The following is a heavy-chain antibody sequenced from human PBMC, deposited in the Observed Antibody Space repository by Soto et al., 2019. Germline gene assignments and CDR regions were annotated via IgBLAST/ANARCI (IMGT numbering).Heavy chain of an antibody. D-gene: IGHD5-12*01. CDR2: ISYDGSNK. Sequence: QVQLVESGGGVVQPGRSLRLSCAASGFTFSSYGMHWVRQAPGKGLERVAVISYDGSNKYYADSVKGRLTISRDNSKNTLYLQMNSLRGEDTAVYYCAKDNGSGCDWLRVGDASYIWGQVTMLTVSS. J-gene: IGHJ3*02. CDR3: AKDNGSGCDWLRVGDASYI. V-gene: IGHV3-30*18. CDR1: GFTFSSYG.